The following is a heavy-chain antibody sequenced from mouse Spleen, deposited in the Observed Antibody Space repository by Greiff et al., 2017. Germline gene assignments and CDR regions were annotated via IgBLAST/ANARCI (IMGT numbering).Heavy chain of an antibody. CDR1: GFTFSSYA. Sequence: EVKVVESGGGLVKPGGSLKLSCAASGFTFSSYAMSWVRQTPEKRLEWVATISDGGSYTYYPDNVKGRFTISRDNAKNNLYLQMSHLKSEDTAMYYCARDDGYLYYYAMDYWGQGTSVTVSS. J-gene: IGHJ4*01. CDR3: ARDDGYLYYYAMDY. D-gene: IGHD2-3*01. V-gene: IGHV5-4*01. CDR2: ISDGGSYT.